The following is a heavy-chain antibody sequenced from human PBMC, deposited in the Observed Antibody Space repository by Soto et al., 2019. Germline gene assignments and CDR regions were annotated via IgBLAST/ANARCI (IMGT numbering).Heavy chain of an antibody. CDR3: ARAPTP. Sequence: QLQLQESGSGLVKPSQTLSLTCAVPGGSISSGGFSWGWIRQPPGKGLEWIGYIYHSGTTYSNPSLRRQVPLSVARSTNQFSRTPSSAPAADTAVYFCARAPTPWGQGTLVSVSS. V-gene: IGHV4-30-2*01. CDR1: GGSISSGGFS. CDR2: IYHSGTT. J-gene: IGHJ5*02.